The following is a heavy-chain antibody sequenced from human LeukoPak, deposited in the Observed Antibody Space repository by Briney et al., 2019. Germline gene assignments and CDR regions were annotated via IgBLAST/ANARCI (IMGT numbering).Heavy chain of an antibody. Sequence: ASVKVSCKASGGTFSSYAISWVRQAPGQGLEWMGRIIPILGIANYAQKLQGRVTMTTDTSTSTAYMELRSLRSDDTAVYYCARTSGSYDYWGQGTLVTVSS. D-gene: IGHD1-26*01. CDR3: ARTSGSYDY. CDR1: GGTFSSYA. CDR2: IIPILGIA. V-gene: IGHV1-69*04. J-gene: IGHJ4*02.